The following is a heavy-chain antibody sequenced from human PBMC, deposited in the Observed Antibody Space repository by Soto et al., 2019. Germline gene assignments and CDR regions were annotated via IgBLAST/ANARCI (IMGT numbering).Heavy chain of an antibody. CDR3: AKDRDPDGIWTFDS. Sequence: GESLKISCAASGFTFRTSTMNWVRQAPGKGLEWVSGIIGGDGDKFYSDSVKGRFTISRDNSKDMLFLQMSSLRVDDTAVYYCAKDRDPDGIWTFDSWGQGTLVTVSS. D-gene: IGHD3-9*01. CDR2: IIGGDGDK. J-gene: IGHJ5*01. CDR1: GFTFRTST. V-gene: IGHV3-23*01.